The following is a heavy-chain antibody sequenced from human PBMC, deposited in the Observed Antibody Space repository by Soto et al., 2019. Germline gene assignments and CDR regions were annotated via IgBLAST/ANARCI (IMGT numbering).Heavy chain of an antibody. J-gene: IGHJ4*02. D-gene: IGHD2-21*02. V-gene: IGHV1-69*12. CDR1: GGTFSSTA. Sequence: QVQLVQSGADVKKPGSSVKVSCKASGGTFSSTALSWVRQAPGQGLEWMGGIIPKFKLANYALRFQGRATFTAYESTSTAYMELSSLRSEDTAVYYCATRAVTALYFDYLGQGTLVTVSS. CDR3: ATRAVTALYFDY. CDR2: IIPKFKLA.